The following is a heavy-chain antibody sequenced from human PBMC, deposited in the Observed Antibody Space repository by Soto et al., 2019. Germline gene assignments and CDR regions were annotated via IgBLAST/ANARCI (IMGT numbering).Heavy chain of an antibody. D-gene: IGHD3-9*01. CDR3: ARDQGYDILTGRGVFDP. CDR2: IYYSGST. Sequence: QVQLQESGPGLVKPSQTLSLTCTVSGGSISGGDYYWSWIRQPPGKGLEWIGYIYYSGSTYYNPSLKSRVTISVDTSKNQFSLKLSSVTAADTAVYYCARDQGYDILTGRGVFDPWGQGTLVTVSS. V-gene: IGHV4-30-4*01. J-gene: IGHJ5*02. CDR1: GGSISGGDYY.